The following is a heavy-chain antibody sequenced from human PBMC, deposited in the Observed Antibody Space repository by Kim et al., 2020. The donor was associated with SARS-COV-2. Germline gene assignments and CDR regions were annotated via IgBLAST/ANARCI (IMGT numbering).Heavy chain of an antibody. Sequence: GGSLRLSCAASGFVFSNYAMSWVRQAPGKGLQWVSTISRTGGTTYYADSVKGRFTISRETSKSTVSLDMNSLRTDDTATYYCAKYLASHRGAGYDIWGPGTMVTVSA. V-gene: IGHV3-23*01. CDR1: GFVFSNYA. CDR3: AKYLASHRGAGYDI. CDR2: ISRTGGTT. D-gene: IGHD3-9*01. J-gene: IGHJ3*02.